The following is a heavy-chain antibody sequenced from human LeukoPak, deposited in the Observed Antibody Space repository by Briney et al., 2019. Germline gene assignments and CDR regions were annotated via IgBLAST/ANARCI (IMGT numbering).Heavy chain of an antibody. Sequence: GGSLRLSCAASGFTFSDHYMDWVCQAPGKGLEWVGRIRNKAQSYTTEYAASVKGRLTISRDDSKNSLYLQMNSLETEDTALYYCGRVLKASTGRRTIDYWGQGTQVTVSS. D-gene: IGHD1-1*01. J-gene: IGHJ4*02. CDR3: GRVLKASTGRRTIDY. V-gene: IGHV3-72*01. CDR2: IRNKAQSYTT. CDR1: GFTFSDHY.